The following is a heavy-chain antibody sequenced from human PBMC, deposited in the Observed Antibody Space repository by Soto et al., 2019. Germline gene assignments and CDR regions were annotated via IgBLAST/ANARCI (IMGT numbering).Heavy chain of an antibody. CDR2: IYYSGST. D-gene: IGHD6-6*01. J-gene: IGHJ5*02. Sequence: SETLSLTCTVSGGSISSGDYYWSWIRQPPGKGLEWIGYIYYSGSTYYNPSLKSRVTISVDTSKNQFSLKLSSVTAADTAVYYCARVGQLVSWFDPWGQGTLVTVS. V-gene: IGHV4-30-4*01. CDR3: ARVGQLVSWFDP. CDR1: GGSISSGDYY.